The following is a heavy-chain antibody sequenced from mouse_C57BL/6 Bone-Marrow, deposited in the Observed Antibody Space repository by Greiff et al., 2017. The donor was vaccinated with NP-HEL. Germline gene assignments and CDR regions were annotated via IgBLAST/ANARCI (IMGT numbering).Heavy chain of an antibody. CDR1: GFNIKDYY. V-gene: IGHV14-2*01. CDR2: IDPEDGET. CDR3: ATPNDGSSYVGYYFDD. D-gene: IGHD1-1*01. J-gene: IGHJ2*01. Sequence: VQLQQSGAELVKPGASVKLSCTASGFNIKDYYMHWVKQRTEQGLEWIGRIDPEDGETKYAPKFQGKATITADTSSNTAYLQLSSLTSEDTAVYDWATPNDGSSYVGYYFDDWGQGTTLTVSS.